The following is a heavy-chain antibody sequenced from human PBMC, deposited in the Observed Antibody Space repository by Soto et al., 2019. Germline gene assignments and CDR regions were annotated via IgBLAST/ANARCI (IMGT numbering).Heavy chain of an antibody. D-gene: IGHD4-17*01. Sequence: GGSLRLSCAASGFTFSSYSMNWVRQAPGKGLEWVSYISSSSSTIYYADSVKGRFTISRDNAKNSLYLQMNSLRDEDTAVYYCARDIWDLTTVVDRGELFDYWGQGTLVTVSS. V-gene: IGHV3-48*02. CDR3: ARDIWDLTTVVDRGELFDY. CDR2: ISSSSSTI. CDR1: GFTFSSYS. J-gene: IGHJ4*02.